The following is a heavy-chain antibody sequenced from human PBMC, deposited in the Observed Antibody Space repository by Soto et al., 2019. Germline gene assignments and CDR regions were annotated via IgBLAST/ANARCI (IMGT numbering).Heavy chain of an antibody. CDR1: GYNFTTSY. J-gene: IGHJ3*01. Sequence: PGESLKISCQASGYNFTTSYIGWVRQMPGKGLEWMGIIHPGDSDSIYSPSFRGQVTFSADTSITTAYLQWSSLKASDTAIFYCARLAYYYDDTNYYHDVFDLWGQGTLVTVSS. CDR3: ARLAYYYDDTNYYHDVFDL. CDR2: IHPGDSDS. V-gene: IGHV5-51*01. D-gene: IGHD3-22*01.